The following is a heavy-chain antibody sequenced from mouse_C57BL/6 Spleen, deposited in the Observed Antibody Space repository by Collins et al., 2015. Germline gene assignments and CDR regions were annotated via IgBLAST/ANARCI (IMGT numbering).Heavy chain of an antibody. CDR2: INPSSGYT. V-gene: IGHV1-4*02. CDR1: GYTFTSYT. J-gene: IGHJ3*01. D-gene: IGHD1-1*01. CDR3: ARRGYYGSFAY. Sequence: QVQLQQSAAELARPGASVKMSCKASGYTFTSYTMHWVKQRPGQGLEWIGYINPSSGYTEYNQKFKDKTTLTADKSSSTAYMQLSSLTSEDSAVYYCARRGYYGSFAYWGQGTLVTVSA.